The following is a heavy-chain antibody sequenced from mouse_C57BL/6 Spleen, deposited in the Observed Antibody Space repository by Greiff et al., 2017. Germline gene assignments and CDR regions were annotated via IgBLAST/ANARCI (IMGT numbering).Heavy chain of an antibody. Sequence: EVKLMESGGGLVKPGGSLKLSCAASGFTFSDYGMHWVRQAPGKGLEWVAYISSGSSTIYYADTVKGRFTITRDNDMNTLFLQVTRLRSEDTAMYYWARRRDGAWFAYWGQGTLVTVSA. J-gene: IGHJ3*01. CDR2: ISSGSSTI. CDR3: ARRRDGAWFAY. V-gene: IGHV5-17*01. D-gene: IGHD3-3*01. CDR1: GFTFSDYG.